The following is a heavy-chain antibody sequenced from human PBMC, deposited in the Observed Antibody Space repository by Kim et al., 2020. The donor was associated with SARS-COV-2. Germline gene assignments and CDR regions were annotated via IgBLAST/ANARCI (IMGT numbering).Heavy chain of an antibody. J-gene: IGHJ6*01. Sequence: GGSLRLSCAASGFTFSSYGMHWVRQAPGKGLEWVAVISYDGSNKYYADSVKGRFTISRDNSKNTLYLQMNILRAEDTAVYYCARDLWFGELLGSYYYYYG. V-gene: IGHV3-33*05. D-gene: IGHD3-10*01. CDR2: ISYDGSNK. CDR1: GFTFSSYG. CDR3: ARDLWFGELLGSYYYYYG.